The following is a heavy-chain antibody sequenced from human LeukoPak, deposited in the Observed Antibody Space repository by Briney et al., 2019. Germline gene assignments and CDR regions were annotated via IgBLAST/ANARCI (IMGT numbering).Heavy chain of an antibody. J-gene: IGHJ3*02. CDR2: LSATGGKT. V-gene: IGHV3-23*01. CDR3: AKGGGSYSGFDI. D-gene: IGHD1-26*01. Sequence: GGSLRLSCAASGFTFSGYAMSWVRQAPGKGLEWLSALSATGGKTYYADSVKGRFTISRDNSKNTLFLEVHSLRGEDTAVYYCAKGGGSYSGFDIWGYGTMVTVS. CDR1: GFTFSGYA.